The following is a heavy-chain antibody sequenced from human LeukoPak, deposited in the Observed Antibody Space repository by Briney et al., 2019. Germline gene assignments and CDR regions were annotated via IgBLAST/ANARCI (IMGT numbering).Heavy chain of an antibody. Sequence: PSGTLSLTCTVSGGSISSYYWSWIRQPPGKRLEWIGYIYHSGSTNYNSSLKSRVTISVDTSKNQFSLKLSSVTAADTAVYYCARHAAFAEYQSHLTHFDYWGQGTLVTVPS. J-gene: IGHJ4*02. CDR3: ARHAAFAEYQSHLTHFDY. D-gene: IGHD2-2*01. CDR2: IYHSGST. CDR1: GGSISSYY. V-gene: IGHV4-59*08.